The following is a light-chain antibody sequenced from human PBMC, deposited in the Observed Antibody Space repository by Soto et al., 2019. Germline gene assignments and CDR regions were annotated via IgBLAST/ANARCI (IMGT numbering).Light chain of an antibody. J-gene: IGKJ5*01. CDR2: TAS. CDR1: QSISSY. Sequence: DIRMTQSPSSLSASVGDRVTITCRASQSISSYLNWYQQKPGKAPNLLIHTASTLQSGVPSRFSGSGSGTEFTLTISSLQPEDFATYYCQHRHSYPITFGQGTRLEIK. V-gene: IGKV1-39*01. CDR3: QHRHSYPIT.